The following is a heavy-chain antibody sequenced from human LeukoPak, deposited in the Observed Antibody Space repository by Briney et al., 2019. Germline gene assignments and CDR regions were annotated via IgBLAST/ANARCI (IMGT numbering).Heavy chain of an antibody. J-gene: IGHJ4*02. Sequence: KASETLSLTCTVSGGSFSSGDYYWSWIRQPPGKGLEWIGYIYYSGSTYYYPSLKSRVTISVDTSKNQFSLKLSSVTAADTAVYYCARASGSYDAVDYWGQGTLVTVSS. D-gene: IGHD1-26*01. CDR2: IYYSGST. CDR1: GGSFSSGDYY. V-gene: IGHV4-30-4*08. CDR3: ARASGSYDAVDY.